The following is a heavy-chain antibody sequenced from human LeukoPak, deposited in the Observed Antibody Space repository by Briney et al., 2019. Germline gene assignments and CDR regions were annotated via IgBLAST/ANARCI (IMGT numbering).Heavy chain of an antibody. CDR1: GYTFTSYA. V-gene: IGHV7-4-1*02. CDR2: INTNTGNP. CDR3: ARAMPQYYYDSSGYYT. D-gene: IGHD3-22*01. Sequence: ASVKVSCKASGYTFTSYAMNWVRQAPGQGLEWMGWINTNTGNPTYAQGFTGRFVFSLDTSVSTAYLQISSLKAEDTAVYYRARAMPQYYYDSSGYYTWGQGTLVTVSS. J-gene: IGHJ5*02.